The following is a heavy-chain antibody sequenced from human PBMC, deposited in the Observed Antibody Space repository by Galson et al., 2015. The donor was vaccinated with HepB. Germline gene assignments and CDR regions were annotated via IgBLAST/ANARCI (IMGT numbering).Heavy chain of an antibody. Sequence: SLRLSCAASGFTFSSYAMSWVRQAPGKGLEWVSAISGSGGSTYYADSVKGRFTISRDNSKNTLYLQMNSLRAEDTAVYYCAKDSSGWYVHNDAFDIWGQGTMVTVSS. V-gene: IGHV3-23*01. CDR3: AKDSSGWYVHNDAFDI. D-gene: IGHD6-19*01. CDR2: ISGSGGST. CDR1: GFTFSSYA. J-gene: IGHJ3*02.